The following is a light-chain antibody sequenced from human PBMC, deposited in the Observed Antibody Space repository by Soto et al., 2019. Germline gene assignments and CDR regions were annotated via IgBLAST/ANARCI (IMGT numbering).Light chain of an antibody. CDR3: TSYTTISTYI. CDR2: EVA. Sequence: QSALTQPASVSGSPGQSITISCTGTSSDIGDYDYVSWYQQHPGKAPKLIIYEVANRPSGVSDRFSGSKSGNTASLTISGLQSEDEADYYCTSYTTISTYIFGTGTKLTVL. V-gene: IGLV2-14*01. CDR1: SSDIGDYDY. J-gene: IGLJ1*01.